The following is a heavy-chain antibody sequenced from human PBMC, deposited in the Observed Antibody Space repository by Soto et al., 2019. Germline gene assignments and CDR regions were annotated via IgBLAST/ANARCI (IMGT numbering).Heavy chain of an antibody. V-gene: IGHV1-69*10. Sequence: GASVKVSCKAAGGTFRNYPFSWVRQAPGQGLEWMGGIIPVIGIPNYAQKFQGRVTITADESTSTVYMEVSSLRSDDTAVYYCARVLDVRDGYISHCGYWHKRTMGAVSS. CDR2: IIPVIGIP. CDR3: ARVLDVRDGYISHCGY. CDR1: GGTFRNYP. J-gene: IGHJ4*02. D-gene: IGHD5-18*01.